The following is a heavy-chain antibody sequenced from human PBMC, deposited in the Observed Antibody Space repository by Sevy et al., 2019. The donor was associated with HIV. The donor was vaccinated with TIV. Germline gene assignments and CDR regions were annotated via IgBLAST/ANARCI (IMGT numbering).Heavy chain of an antibody. CDR1: GNTFTGYY. CDR2: TNPNRGGT. J-gene: IGHJ3*02. CDR3: ARSKMGYCSSTSCYDGDAFDI. Sequence: ASVKVSCKAPGNTFTGYYMHWGRQAPGQGLEWRGGTNPNRGGTNNAKKFQGWVTMTRDTSISTAYMELSRLRSDDTAVYYCARSKMGYCSSTSCYDGDAFDIWGQGTMVTVSS. V-gene: IGHV1-2*04. D-gene: IGHD2-2*01.